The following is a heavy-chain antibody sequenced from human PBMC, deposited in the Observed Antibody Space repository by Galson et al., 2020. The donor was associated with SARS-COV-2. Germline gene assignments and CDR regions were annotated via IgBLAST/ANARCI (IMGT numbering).Heavy chain of an antibody. J-gene: IGHJ6*02. V-gene: IGHV3-30*04. Sequence: QAGGSLRLSCAASGFTFRSYAMHWVRQAPGKGLEWVAVISYDGSNKYYADSVKGRFTISRDNSKNTLYLQMNSLRAEDTAVYYCARATGGNYYYGMDVWGQGTTVTVSS. CDR2: ISYDGSNK. CDR3: ARATGGNYYYGMDV. D-gene: IGHD3-16*01. CDR1: GFTFRSYA.